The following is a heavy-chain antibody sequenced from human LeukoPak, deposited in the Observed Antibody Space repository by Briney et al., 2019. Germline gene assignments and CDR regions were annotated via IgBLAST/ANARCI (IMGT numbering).Heavy chain of an antibody. D-gene: IGHD3-3*01. J-gene: IGHJ4*02. V-gene: IGHV4-34*01. CDR2: INHSGST. CDR3: ARRVPDYDFWSGYYTLRVPNYFDY. CDR1: GGSFSGYY. Sequence: SETLSLTCAVYGGSFSGYYWSWIRQPPGKGLEWIGEINHSGSTNYNPSLKSRVTISVDTSKNQFSLKLSSVTAADTAVYYCARRVPDYDFWSGYYTLRVPNYFDYWGQGTLVTVSS.